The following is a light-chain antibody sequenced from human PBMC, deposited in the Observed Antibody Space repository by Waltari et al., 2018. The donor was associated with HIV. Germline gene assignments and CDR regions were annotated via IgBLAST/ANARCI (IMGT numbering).Light chain of an antibody. V-gene: IGLV1-51*01. CDR2: DNN. CDR3: GTWDSSLSLYV. J-gene: IGLJ1*01. Sequence: QSVLTQPPSVSAAPGQKVTISCSGSSSNIGNNYVSWYQQLPGTAPKLLIYDNNKRPSGIPDRFSRAKSGTSATLGITGLQTGDQADYYCGTWDSSLSLYVFGTGTKVTVL. CDR1: SSNIGNNY.